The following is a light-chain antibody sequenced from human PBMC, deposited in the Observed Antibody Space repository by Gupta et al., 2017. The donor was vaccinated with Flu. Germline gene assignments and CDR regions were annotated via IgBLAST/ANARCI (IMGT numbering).Light chain of an antibody. CDR2: LGS. J-gene: IGKJ4*01. V-gene: IGKV2-28*01. Sequence: DVVLTQSPLSLSVTPGEPASISCRSSQSLLHRNGYTYLDWYLQKPGQSPQLLIYLGSNRASGVPDRVSGSGSGTHFIPKINSVEAADVVVYYCTQALHPSGLTFGGGTKVEIK. CDR3: TQALHPSGLT. CDR1: QSLLHRNGYTY.